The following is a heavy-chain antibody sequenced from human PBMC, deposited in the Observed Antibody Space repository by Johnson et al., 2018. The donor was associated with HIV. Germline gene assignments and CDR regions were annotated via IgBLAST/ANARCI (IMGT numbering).Heavy chain of an antibody. D-gene: IGHD6-13*01. J-gene: IGHJ3*02. Sequence: MLLVESGGGVVRPGGSLRLSCAASGFTFDEYGMSWVRQVPGKGLEWVTGINWSGDSTEYADSVKGRFTVSRDNARNSLYLQINGLRAEDTAFYYCARGKGAAAGLDAFDIWGQWTMVTVSS. CDR3: ARGKGAAAGLDAFDI. CDR1: GFTFDEYG. CDR2: INWSGDST. V-gene: IGHV3-20*04.